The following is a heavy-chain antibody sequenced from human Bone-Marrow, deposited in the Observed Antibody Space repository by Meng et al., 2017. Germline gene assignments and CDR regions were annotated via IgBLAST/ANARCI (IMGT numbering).Heavy chain of an antibody. J-gene: IGHJ6*02. Sequence: GGSLRLSCAAAGFIFSSYNMNWVRQAPGKGLEWVSSISSSRSYIYYADSVKGRFTISRDNAKNSLYLQLNSLRAGDTAVYYCARFTMVRGVIINGYYYYGMDVWGQGTTVTVSS. CDR1: GFIFSSYN. CDR3: ARFTMVRGVIINGYYYYGMDV. D-gene: IGHD3-10*01. CDR2: ISSSRSYI. V-gene: IGHV3-21*01.